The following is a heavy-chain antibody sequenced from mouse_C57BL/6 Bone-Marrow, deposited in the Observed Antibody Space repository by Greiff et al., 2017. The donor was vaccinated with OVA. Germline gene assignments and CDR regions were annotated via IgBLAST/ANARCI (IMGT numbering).Heavy chain of an antibody. V-gene: IGHV2-9*01. CDR2: IWGGGST. Sequence: VKLMESGPGLVAPSQSLSITCTVSGFSLTSYGVDWVRQPPGKGLEWLGVIWGGGSTNYNSALMSRLSISKDNSKSQVFLKMNSLQTDDTAMYYCANYYGSSYWYYFDYWGQGTTLTVSS. J-gene: IGHJ2*01. CDR3: ANYYGSSYWYYFDY. CDR1: GFSLTSYG. D-gene: IGHD1-1*01.